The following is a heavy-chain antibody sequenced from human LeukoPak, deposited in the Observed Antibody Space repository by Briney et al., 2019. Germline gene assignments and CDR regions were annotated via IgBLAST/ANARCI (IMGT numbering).Heavy chain of an antibody. CDR1: GGSISSSSYY. V-gene: IGHV4-39*01. CDR3: ASPRADYDGSGYHTGEVFDY. Sequence: PSETLSLTCTVSGGSISSSSYYWGWIRQPPGKGLEWIGSIYYSGSTYYNPSLKSRVTISVDTSKNQFSLKLSSVTAADTAVYYCASPRADYDGSGYHTGEVFDYWGQGTLLTVSS. D-gene: IGHD3-22*01. CDR2: IYYSGST. J-gene: IGHJ4*02.